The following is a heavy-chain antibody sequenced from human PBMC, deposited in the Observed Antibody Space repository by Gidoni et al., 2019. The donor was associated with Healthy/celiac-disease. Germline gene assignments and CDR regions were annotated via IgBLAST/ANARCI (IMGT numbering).Heavy chain of an antibody. V-gene: IGHV1-8*01. CDR2: MNPNSGNT. CDR3: ARSPSMDIGDV. D-gene: IGHD2-2*03. J-gene: IGHJ6*02. CDR1: GETFTSYD. Sequence: QVQLVQSWAELKKPGASLKLSCKSSGETFTSYDINWVRQATGQGLEWMGWMNPNSGNTGYAQKFQGRVTMTSNSSISTAYLELSSMRSEDTDVYYCARSPSMDIGDVWGQGTTVTVSS.